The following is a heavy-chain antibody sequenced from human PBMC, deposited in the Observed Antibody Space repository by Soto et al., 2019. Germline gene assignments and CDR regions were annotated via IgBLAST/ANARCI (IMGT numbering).Heavy chain of an antibody. Sequence: TLSLTCTVSGGSLSGYYWSWIRQPPGKGLEWIGYMYYSGSTNYNPSLKSRVTISVDTSKNQFSLKVSSVTAADTAVYYCARSMSFDIWGQGTMVTVSS. CDR3: ARSMSFDI. CDR1: GGSLSGYY. D-gene: IGHD3-22*01. CDR2: MYYSGST. V-gene: IGHV4-59*01. J-gene: IGHJ3*02.